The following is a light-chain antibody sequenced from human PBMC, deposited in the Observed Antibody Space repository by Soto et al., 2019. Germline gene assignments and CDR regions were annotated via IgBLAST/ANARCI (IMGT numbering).Light chain of an antibody. V-gene: IGLV2-18*02. J-gene: IGLJ1*01. CDR2: EVS. Sequence: QSALTQPPSVSGSPGQSVAISCTGTSSDVRSYSRVSWYQQPPGAAPKPMIYEVSNRPSGVPDRFSGSKSGNTASLTISGLQAEDEADYYCNSYTGSSTYVFGTGTKLTVL. CDR1: SSDVRSYSR. CDR3: NSYTGSSTYV.